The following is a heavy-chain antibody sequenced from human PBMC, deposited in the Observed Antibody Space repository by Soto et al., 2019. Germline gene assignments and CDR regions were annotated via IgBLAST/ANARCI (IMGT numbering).Heavy chain of an antibody. D-gene: IGHD2-21*02. CDR1: GESISSSSYY. J-gene: IGHJ4*02. CDR2: IYYSGRT. Sequence: SETLSLTCIVSGESISSSSYYWGWIRQPPGKGLEWIGSIYYSGRTYYNPSSKSRVTISIDTSKNQFSLKLSSVTATDTAVYYCARQRTTVVTQAYFDHWGQGALVTVSS. CDR3: ARQRTTVVTQAYFDH. V-gene: IGHV4-39*01.